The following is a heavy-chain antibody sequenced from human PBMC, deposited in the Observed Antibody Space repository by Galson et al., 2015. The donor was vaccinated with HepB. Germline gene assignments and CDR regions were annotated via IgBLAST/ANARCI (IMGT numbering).Heavy chain of an antibody. CDR1: GGTFSRYA. J-gene: IGHJ6*03. Sequence: SVKVSCKASGGTFSRYAISWVRQAPGQGLEWMGGIIPMFGTPKYGQKFQGRVTITADESTSTAYMELSSLRSEDTAVYYCARSGGSIIVVPGAFNYYHFYYMDVWGKGTTVTVSS. V-gene: IGHV1-69*13. CDR2: IIPMFGTP. D-gene: IGHD2-2*01. CDR3: ARSGGSIIVVPGAFNYYHFYYMDV.